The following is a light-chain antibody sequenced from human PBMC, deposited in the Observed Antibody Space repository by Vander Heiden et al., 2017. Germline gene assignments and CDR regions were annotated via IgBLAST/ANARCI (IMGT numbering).Light chain of an antibody. J-gene: IGLJ2*01. CDR3: QAWDSSTVV. CDR1: QLGHNS. V-gene: IGLV3-1*01. CDR2: QDS. Sequence: SYELTQPPSLSVSPGQTASITCSGAQLGHNSACWYQQKPGQSPVLVIYQDSKRPSGIPERFSGSNSGNTATLTISGTQAMDEADYYCQAWDSSTVVFGGGTKLTVL.